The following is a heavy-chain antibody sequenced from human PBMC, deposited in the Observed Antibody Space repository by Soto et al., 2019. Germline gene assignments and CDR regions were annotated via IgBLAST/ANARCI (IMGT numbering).Heavy chain of an antibody. V-gene: IGHV4-34*01. CDR1: GGSFSGYY. Sequence: PSETLSLTCAVYGGSFSGYYWSWIRQPPGKGLEWIGEINHSGSTNYNPSLKSRVTISVDTSKNQFSLKLSSVTAADTAVYYCARGHGSRGYSYGYGIIWDYYGMDVWGQGTTVTVSS. CDR3: ARGHGSRGYSYGYGIIWDYYGMDV. D-gene: IGHD5-18*01. CDR2: INHSGST. J-gene: IGHJ6*02.